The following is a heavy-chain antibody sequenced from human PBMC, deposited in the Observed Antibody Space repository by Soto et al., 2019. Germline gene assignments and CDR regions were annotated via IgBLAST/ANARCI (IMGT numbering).Heavy chain of an antibody. J-gene: IGHJ4*02. V-gene: IGHV1-3*01. CDR2: INAGNGNT. CDR3: ARAAHAAGPAMN. CDR1: GYTFTNYA. D-gene: IGHD2-2*01. Sequence: ASVKVSCKASGYTFTNYAMHWVRQAPGQRFEWMGWINAGNGNTKYSQKFQGRVTITRDTSASTAYMELSSLRAEDTAVYYCARAAHAAGPAMNWGQGTLVTVSS.